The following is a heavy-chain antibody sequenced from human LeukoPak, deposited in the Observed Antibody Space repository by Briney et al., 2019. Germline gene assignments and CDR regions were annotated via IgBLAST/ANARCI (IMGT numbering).Heavy chain of an antibody. Sequence: GASVKVSCKASGGTFSSYAISWVRQAPGQGLEWMGGIIPIFGTANYAQKFQGRVTITADESTSTAYMELSSLRSEDTAVYYCARAFYVINYFDYWGQGTLVTVSS. CDR3: ARAFYVINYFDY. CDR1: GGTFSSYA. CDR2: IIPIFGTA. V-gene: IGHV1-69*13. D-gene: IGHD3-16*02. J-gene: IGHJ4*02.